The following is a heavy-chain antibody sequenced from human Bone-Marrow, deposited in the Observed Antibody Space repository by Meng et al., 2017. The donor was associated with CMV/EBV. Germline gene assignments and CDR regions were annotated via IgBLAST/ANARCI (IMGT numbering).Heavy chain of an antibody. V-gene: IGHV4-59*01. CDR1: GGSISSYY. CDR3: ARDRIAARLNWFYP. Sequence: SETLSLTCTVSGGSISSYYWSWIRQPPGKGLEWIGYIYYSGSTNYNPSLKSRVTISVDTSKNQFSLKLSSVTAADTAVYYCARDRIAARLNWFYPWGQGTLVTVSS. CDR2: IYYSGST. D-gene: IGHD6-6*01. J-gene: IGHJ5*02.